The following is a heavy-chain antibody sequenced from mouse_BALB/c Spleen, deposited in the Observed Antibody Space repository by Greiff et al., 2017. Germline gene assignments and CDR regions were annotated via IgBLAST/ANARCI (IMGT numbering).Heavy chain of an antibody. CDR1: GYSITSGYY. CDR3: ARNDGASYAMDY. J-gene: IGHJ4*01. V-gene: IGHV3-6*02. CDR2: ISYDGSN. D-gene: IGHD2-3*01. Sequence: EESGPGLVKPSQSLSLTCSVTGYSITSGYYWNWIRQFPGNKLEWMGYISYDGSNNYNPSLKNRISITRDTSKNQFFLKLNSVTTEDTATYYCARNDGASYAMDYWGQGTSVTVSS.